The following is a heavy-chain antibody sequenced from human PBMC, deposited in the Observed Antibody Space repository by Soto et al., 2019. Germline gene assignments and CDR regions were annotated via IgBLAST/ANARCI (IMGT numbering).Heavy chain of an antibody. CDR2: ISASNGNT. CDR3: ARADYIWGSYRYGFDY. V-gene: IGHV1-18*01. D-gene: IGHD3-16*02. Sequence: QVQLVQSGAEVKKPGASVKVSCKASGYTFTSYGISWVRQAPGQGLEWMGWISASNGNTNSAQKLQVRVTMTTDTSTSTAYMELMSLRSDDTAVYYFARADYIWGSYRYGFDYWGQGTLVTVSS. J-gene: IGHJ4*02. CDR1: GYTFTSYG.